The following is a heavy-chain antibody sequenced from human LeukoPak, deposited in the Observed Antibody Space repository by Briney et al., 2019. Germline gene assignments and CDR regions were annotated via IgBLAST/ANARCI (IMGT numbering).Heavy chain of an antibody. D-gene: IGHD3-22*01. CDR2: INPNSGGT. Sequence: ASVKVSCKASGYTFTGYDMHWVRQAPGQGLEWMGWINPNSGGTNYAQKFQGRVTMTRDTSISTAYMARSRVRSDDTAVYYCARVDDSSGSPFDYWGQGTLVTVSS. V-gene: IGHV1-2*02. CDR3: ARVDDSSGSPFDY. J-gene: IGHJ4*02. CDR1: GYTFTGYD.